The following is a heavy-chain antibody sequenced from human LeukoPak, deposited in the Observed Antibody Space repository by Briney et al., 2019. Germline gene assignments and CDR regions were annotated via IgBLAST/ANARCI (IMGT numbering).Heavy chain of an antibody. Sequence: CETLSLTCTVSGGSISSYYWSWIRQPPGKGLEWIGYIYYSGSTNYNPALKSRVTISVDTSKNQFSLKLSSVTAADTAVYYCARHPYGGYGYLDYWGQGTLVPVSS. J-gene: IGHJ4*02. CDR2: IYYSGST. CDR1: GGSISSYY. CDR3: ARHPYGGYGYLDY. D-gene: IGHD5-12*01. V-gene: IGHV4-59*08.